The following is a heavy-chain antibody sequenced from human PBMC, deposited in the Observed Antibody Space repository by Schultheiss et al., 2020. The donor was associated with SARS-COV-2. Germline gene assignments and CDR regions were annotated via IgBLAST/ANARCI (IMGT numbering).Heavy chain of an antibody. J-gene: IGHJ6*02. CDR3: AKIIAVADSYYYYGMDV. CDR2: ISGSGGST. CDR1: GFTFSSYA. D-gene: IGHD6-19*01. Sequence: GESLKISCAASGFTFSSYAMSWVRQAPGKGLEWVSAISGSGGSTYYADSVKGRFTISRDNSKNTLYLQMNSLRAEDTAVYYCAKIIAVADSYYYYGMDVWGQGTTVTVSS. V-gene: IGHV3-23*01.